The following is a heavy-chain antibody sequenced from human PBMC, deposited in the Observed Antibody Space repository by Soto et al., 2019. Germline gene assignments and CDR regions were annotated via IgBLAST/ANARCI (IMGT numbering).Heavy chain of an antibody. CDR1: GYTFTSYY. Sequence: ASVKVSCKASGYTFTSYYMHWVRQAPGQGLEWMGIINPGGGTTTYTQRLQGRVTMTRDTSTSTVYMELSSLTSEDTAVYYCARGTFISAVRGLISYYYMDVWGQGTTVTVSS. CDR2: INPGGGTT. J-gene: IGHJ6*02. D-gene: IGHD3-10*01. V-gene: IGHV1-46*01. CDR3: ARGTFISAVRGLISYYYMDV.